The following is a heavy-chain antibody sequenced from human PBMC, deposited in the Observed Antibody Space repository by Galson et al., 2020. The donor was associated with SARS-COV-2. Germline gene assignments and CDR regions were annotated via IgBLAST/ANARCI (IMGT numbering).Heavy chain of an antibody. V-gene: IGHV3-23*01. CDR1: GFTFSSYA. Sequence: GESLKISCVASGFTFSSYAMSWVRQAPGKGLEWVSTISGDGRRTYSADSVKGRFTFSRDNSKNTLYVQMNNLRVEDTALYYCARGSSSGWYCLECWGQGTLVTVSS. D-gene: IGHD6-19*01. J-gene: IGHJ4*02. CDR3: ARGSSSGWYCLEC. CDR2: ISGDGRRT.